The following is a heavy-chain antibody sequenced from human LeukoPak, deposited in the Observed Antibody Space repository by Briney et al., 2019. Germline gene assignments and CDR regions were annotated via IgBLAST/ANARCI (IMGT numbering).Heavy chain of an antibody. V-gene: IGHV3-30*04. CDR1: GFTFRTYL. D-gene: IGHD3-9*01. CDR2: ISYDGSSK. Sequence: PGGSLRLSCAASGFTFRTYLMHWVRQAPGKGLEWVAVISYDGSSKYYANSVKGRFTISRDNSKNTVYLQMINPRAEDTAVYYCVKPLISAGYILSAGPFHIWGQGTMVTVSS. CDR3: VKPLISAGYILSAGPFHI. J-gene: IGHJ3*02.